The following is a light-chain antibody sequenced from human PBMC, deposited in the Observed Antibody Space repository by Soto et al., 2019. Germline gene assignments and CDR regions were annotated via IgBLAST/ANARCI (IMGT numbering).Light chain of an antibody. V-gene: IGKV3-20*01. J-gene: IGKJ5*01. Sequence: EVVLTQSPGTLSLSRGERATLSCRASERIYSPYLGWYQQKPGQAPRLLIYGTSSRATGIPDRFSGSGSGTDFTLTIARLEPEDFAVYYCQEYDGAPITFGLGTRLEIK. CDR2: GTS. CDR3: QEYDGAPIT. CDR1: ERIYSPY.